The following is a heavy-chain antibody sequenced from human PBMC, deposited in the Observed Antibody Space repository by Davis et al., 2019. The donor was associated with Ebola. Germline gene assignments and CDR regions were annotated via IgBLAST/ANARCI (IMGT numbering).Heavy chain of an antibody. CDR1: GGSISSSSYY. Sequence: MPSETLSLTCTVSGGSISSSSYYWGWIRQPPGKGLEWIGSIYYSGSTYYNPSLKSRVTISVDTSKNQFSLKVSSVTAADTAVYYCARGKYYYGMDVWGQGTTVTVSS. V-gene: IGHV4-39*01. CDR3: ARGKYYYGMDV. CDR2: IYYSGST. J-gene: IGHJ6*02.